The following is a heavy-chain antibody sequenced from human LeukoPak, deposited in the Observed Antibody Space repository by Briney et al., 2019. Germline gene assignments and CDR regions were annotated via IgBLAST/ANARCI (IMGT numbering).Heavy chain of an antibody. V-gene: IGHV3-11*05. Sequence: KPGGSLRLSCAASGFTFSDYYMSWIRQAPGKGLEWVSYISSSSSYTNYADSVKGRFTISRDNAKNSLYLQMNSLRAEDTAVYYCARGPTTVTYGFDYWGQGTLVTVSS. CDR1: GFTFSDYY. CDR2: ISSSSSYT. CDR3: ARGPTTVTYGFDY. J-gene: IGHJ4*02. D-gene: IGHD4-17*01.